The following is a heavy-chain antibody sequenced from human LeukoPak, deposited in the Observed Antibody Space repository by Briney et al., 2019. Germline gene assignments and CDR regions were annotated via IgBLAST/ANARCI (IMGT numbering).Heavy chain of an antibody. CDR1: GGSISSSSYY. J-gene: IGHJ4*02. V-gene: IGHV4-39*07. CDR3: AREPQLWLQYYFDY. Sequence: NPSETLSLTCTVSGGSISSSSYYWGWIRQPPGKGLEWIGSIYYSGSTYYNPSLKSRVTISVDTSKNQFSLKLSSVTAADTAVYYCAREPQLWLQYYFDYWGQGTLVTVSS. CDR2: IYYSGST. D-gene: IGHD5-18*01.